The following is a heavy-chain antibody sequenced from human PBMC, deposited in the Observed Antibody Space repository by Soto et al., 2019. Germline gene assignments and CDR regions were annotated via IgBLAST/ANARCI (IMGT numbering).Heavy chain of an antibody. Sequence: EVQLVESGGGLVQPGGSLRLSCAASGFTFSDHYMDWVRQAPGKGLEWVGRSRDKTKSYSTEYAASVKGRFTISRDDSKNSVYLQMNSLKTEDTAVYFCTRVAVETTKDFDYWGQGTLVTVSS. V-gene: IGHV3-72*01. D-gene: IGHD1-7*01. CDR2: SRDKTKSYST. CDR1: GFTFSDHY. CDR3: TRVAVETTKDFDY. J-gene: IGHJ4*02.